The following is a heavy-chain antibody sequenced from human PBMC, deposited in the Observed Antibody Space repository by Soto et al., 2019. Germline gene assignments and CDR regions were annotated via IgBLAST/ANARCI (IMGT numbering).Heavy chain of an antibody. CDR1: GGSFSGYY. Sequence: SETLSLTCAVYGGSFSGYYWSWIRQPPGKGLEWIGEINHSGSTNYNPSLKSRVTISVDTSKNQFSLKLSSVTAADTAVYYCARGPHWNYGMYYCYYMDVWGKGTTVTVSS. CDR3: ARGPHWNYGMYYCYYMDV. CDR2: INHSGST. J-gene: IGHJ6*03. V-gene: IGHV4-34*01. D-gene: IGHD1-7*01.